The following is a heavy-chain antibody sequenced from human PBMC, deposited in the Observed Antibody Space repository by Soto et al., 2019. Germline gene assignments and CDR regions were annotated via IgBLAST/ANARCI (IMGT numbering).Heavy chain of an antibody. V-gene: IGHV3-15*01. D-gene: IGHD4-17*01. CDR3: ADYGDYIEHAFDI. CDR1: GFTFSNAW. J-gene: IGHJ3*02. CDR2: IKSKTDGGTT. Sequence: EVQLLESGGGLVKPGGSLRLSCAASGFTFSNAWMSWVRQAPGKGLEWVGRIKSKTDGGTTDYAAPVKGRFTISRDDSKNTLYLQMNSLKTEDTAVYYYADYGDYIEHAFDIWGQWTMVTVSS.